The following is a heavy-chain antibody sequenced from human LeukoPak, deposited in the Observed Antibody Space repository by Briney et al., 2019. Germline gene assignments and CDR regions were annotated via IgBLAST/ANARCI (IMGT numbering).Heavy chain of an antibody. CDR3: AKGDYDFWSGYYLRRYYGMDV. CDR1: GFTFSSYA. D-gene: IGHD3-3*01. Sequence: PGGSLRLSCAASGFTFSSYAMSWVRQAPGKGLEWVSATSGSGGSTYYADSLKGRLTISRDNSKNTLYLQMNSLRAEDTAVYYCAKGDYDFWSGYYLRRYYGMDVWGEGTTVTVSS. V-gene: IGHV3-23*01. CDR2: TSGSGGST. J-gene: IGHJ6*04.